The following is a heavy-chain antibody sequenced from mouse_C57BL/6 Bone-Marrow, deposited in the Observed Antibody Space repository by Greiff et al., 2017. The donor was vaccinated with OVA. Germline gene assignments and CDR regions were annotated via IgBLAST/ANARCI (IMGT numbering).Heavy chain of an antibody. CDR2: IHPNSGST. CDR1: GYTFTSYW. V-gene: IGHV1-64*01. Sequence: QVQLKQPGAELVKPGASVKLSCKASGYTFTSYWMHWVKQRPGQGLEWIGMIHPNSGSTNYNEKFKSKATLTVDKSSSTAYMQLSSLTSEDSAVYYCAIMTTVVATPAWFAYWGQGTLVTVSA. CDR3: AIMTTVVATPAWFAY. J-gene: IGHJ3*01. D-gene: IGHD1-1*01.